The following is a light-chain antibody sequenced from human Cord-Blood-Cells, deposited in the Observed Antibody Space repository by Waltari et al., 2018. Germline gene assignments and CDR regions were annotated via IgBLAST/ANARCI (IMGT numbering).Light chain of an antibody. CDR3: SSYTSSSTYV. V-gene: IGLV2-14*01. J-gene: IGLJ1*01. Sequence: QSALTQPASVSGSPGQSITISCTGTSSDVGGYNYVSWYQQHPGKAPTPMIYDVSNRPSGVSNRFSASKSGNTASLTISGLQAEDEADYYCSSYTSSSTYVFGTGTKVTVL. CDR1: SSDVGGYNY. CDR2: DVS.